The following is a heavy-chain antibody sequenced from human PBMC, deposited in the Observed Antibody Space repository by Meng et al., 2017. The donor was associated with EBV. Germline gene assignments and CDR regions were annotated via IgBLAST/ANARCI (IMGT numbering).Heavy chain of an antibody. D-gene: IGHD4-17*01. J-gene: IGHJ5*02. CDR2: IYYSGST. Sequence: VMVQDCGPRRGKLSGPLSPTCAGFGDAVRSGSYYWSWIRKPPGKGLEWIGYIYYSGSTNYNPSLKSRVTISVDTSKNQFSLKLSSVTAADTAVYYCARGRYYGDYFWFDPWGQGTLVTVSS. V-gene: IGHV4-61*01. CDR1: GDAVRSGSYY. CDR3: ARGRYYGDYFWFDP.